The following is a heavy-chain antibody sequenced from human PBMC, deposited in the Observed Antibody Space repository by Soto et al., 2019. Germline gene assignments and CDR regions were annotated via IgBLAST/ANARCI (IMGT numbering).Heavy chain of an antibody. CDR1: GFTFSSYW. Sequence: GGSLRLSCAASGFTFSSYWMHWVRQAPGKGLVWVSRINSDGSSTSYADSVKGRFTISRDNAKNSLYLQMNSLRAEDTAVYYCVLDYCTNRVCHLSYCGQGTLVPVSS. J-gene: IGHJ1*01. D-gene: IGHD2-8*01. V-gene: IGHV3-74*01. CDR3: VLDYCTNRVCHLSY. CDR2: INSDGSST.